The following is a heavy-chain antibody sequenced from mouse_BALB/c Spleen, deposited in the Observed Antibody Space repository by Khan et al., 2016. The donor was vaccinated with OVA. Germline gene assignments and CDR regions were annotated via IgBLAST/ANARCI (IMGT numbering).Heavy chain of an antibody. CDR3: ARDRIDY. Sequence: VELVESGAELAKPGASVKMSCKASGYTFTSYWMHWIKQRPGQGLEWIGYINPTXGYTDYNQKFKDKATLTADKSSSTAYMQLSSLTSDDSAVYYCARDRIDYWGQGTALTVSS. V-gene: IGHV1-7*01. CDR1: GYTFTSYW. J-gene: IGHJ2*01. CDR2: INPTXGYT.